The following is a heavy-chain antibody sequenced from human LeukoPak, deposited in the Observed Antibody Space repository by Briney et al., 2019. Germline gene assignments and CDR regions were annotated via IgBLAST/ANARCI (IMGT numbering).Heavy chain of an antibody. V-gene: IGHV3-30*02. CDR2: IRYDGSNK. D-gene: IGHD3-10*01. J-gene: IGHJ6*03. CDR3: AKGPKLWLYYMDV. CDR1: GFTFSSYG. Sequence: PGGSLRLSCAASGFTFSSYGMHWVRQAPGKGLEWVAFIRYDGSNKYYADSVKGRFTISRDNSKNTLYLQMNSLRAEDTAVYYCAKGPKLWLYYMDVWGKGTTVTVSS.